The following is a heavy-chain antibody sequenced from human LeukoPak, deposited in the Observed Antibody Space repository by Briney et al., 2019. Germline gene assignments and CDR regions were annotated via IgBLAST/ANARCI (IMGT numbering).Heavy chain of an antibody. CDR1: GFTFSSYG. Sequence: GGSLRLSCAASGFTFSSYGMHWVRQAPGKGLEWVSSISSSSSYIYYADSVKGRFTISRDNAKNSLYLQMNSLRAEDTAVYYCARDGNYDILTGYRGIRAFDIWGQGTMVTVSS. CDR3: ARDGNYDILTGYRGIRAFDI. J-gene: IGHJ3*02. D-gene: IGHD3-9*01. CDR2: ISSSSSYI. V-gene: IGHV3-21*04.